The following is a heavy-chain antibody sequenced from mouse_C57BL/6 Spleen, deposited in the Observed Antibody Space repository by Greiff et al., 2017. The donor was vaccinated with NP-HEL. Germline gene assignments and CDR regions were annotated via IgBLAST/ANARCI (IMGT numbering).Heavy chain of an antibody. CDR1: GYTFTSYW. Sequence: QVQLKEPGAELVKPGASVKLSCKASGYTFTSYWMHWVKQRPGQGLEWIGMIHPNSGSTNYNEKFKSKATLTVDKSSSTAYMQLSSLTSEDSAVYYCARGDPWFAYWGQGTLVTVSA. CDR3: ARGDPWFAY. D-gene: IGHD3-3*01. J-gene: IGHJ3*01. CDR2: IHPNSGST. V-gene: IGHV1-64*01.